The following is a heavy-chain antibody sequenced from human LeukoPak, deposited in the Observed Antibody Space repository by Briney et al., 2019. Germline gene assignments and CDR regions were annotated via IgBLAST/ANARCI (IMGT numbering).Heavy chain of an antibody. D-gene: IGHD3-22*01. V-gene: IGHV3-23*01. Sequence: GGSLRLSCAASGFAFSSYAMSWVRQAPGKGLEWVSAISGSGGSTYYADSVKGRFTISRDNSKNTLYLQMNSLRAEDTAVYYCASTGGHSSGYYYPGYWGQGTLVTVSS. CDR3: ASTGGHSSGYYYPGY. CDR1: GFAFSSYA. J-gene: IGHJ4*02. CDR2: ISGSGGST.